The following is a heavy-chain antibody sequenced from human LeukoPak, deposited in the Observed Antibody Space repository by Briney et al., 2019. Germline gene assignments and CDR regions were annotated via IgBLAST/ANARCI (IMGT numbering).Heavy chain of an antibody. V-gene: IGHV4-4*02. Sequence: SGTLSLTCAVSGDSITSSKWWSWVRQSPEKGLEWIGEIYHSGATNYNPSLKSRVTMSVDKSKNQFSLNLSSVTAADTAVYYCARHFAYSSSSYFDYWGQGSLVTVSS. CDR2: IYHSGAT. CDR3: ARHFAYSSSSYFDY. D-gene: IGHD6-6*01. J-gene: IGHJ4*02. CDR1: GDSITSSKW.